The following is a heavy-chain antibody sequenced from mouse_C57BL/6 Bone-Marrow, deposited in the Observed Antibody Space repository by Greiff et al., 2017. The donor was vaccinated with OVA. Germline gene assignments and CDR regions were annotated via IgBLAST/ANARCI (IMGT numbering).Heavy chain of an antibody. Sequence: VQLQHSGAELVRPGASVKLSCTASGFNIKDDYMHWVKQRPEQGLEWIGWIDPENGDTEYASKFSGKATITADPSSNTAYLQRSSLPSEDTAVYDCTTTNYYCGSGYFDVWGTGTTGTGSS. J-gene: IGHJ1*03. V-gene: IGHV14-4*01. D-gene: IGHD1-1*01. CDR3: TTTNYYCGSGYFDV. CDR1: GFNIKDDY. CDR2: IDPENGDT.